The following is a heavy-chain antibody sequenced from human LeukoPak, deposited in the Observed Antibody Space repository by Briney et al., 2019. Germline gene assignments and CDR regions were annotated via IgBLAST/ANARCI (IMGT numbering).Heavy chain of an antibody. V-gene: IGHV4-34*01. J-gene: IGHJ4*02. CDR2: INHRGST. D-gene: IGHD2-2*01. CDR3: ARALGYCSSTSCFEFDY. Sequence: SETLSLTCAVYGGSFSGYYWSWIRQPPGKGREWIGEINHRGSTNYNPSLKSRVTISVDTSKNQFSLKRSSVTAADTAVYYCARALGYCSSTSCFEFDYWGQGTLVTVSS. CDR1: GGSFSGYY.